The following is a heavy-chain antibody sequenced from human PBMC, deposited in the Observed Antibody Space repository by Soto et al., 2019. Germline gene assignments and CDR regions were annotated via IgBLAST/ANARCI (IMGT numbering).Heavy chain of an antibody. Sequence: ASVKVSCKASGYTFTSYGISWVRQAPGQGPEWMGWISGHNGNTNHPQSLQGRVTMTTDTSRNTAYMELRSLRSDDTAVYYCARHRFNYYDNTVYYYFDYWGQGTLVTVSS. V-gene: IGHV1-18*04. D-gene: IGHD3-22*01. CDR1: GYTFTSYG. J-gene: IGHJ4*02. CDR3: ARHRFNYYDNTVYYYFDY. CDR2: ISGHNGNT.